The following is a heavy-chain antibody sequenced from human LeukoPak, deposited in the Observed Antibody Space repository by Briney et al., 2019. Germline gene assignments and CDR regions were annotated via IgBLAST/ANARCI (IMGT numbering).Heavy chain of an antibody. D-gene: IGHD4-17*01. CDR1: GGSISNYY. V-gene: IGHV4-4*07. CDR3: ARVHGTTWTYGDLHQRFDP. Sequence: SETLSLTCNVSGGSISNYYWSWIRQPAGKGLEWIGRIYTSGNTNYNPPLKGRVTMSVDTAKNQFSLKLSSVTAADTAMYYCARVHGTTWTYGDLHQRFDPWGQGTLVTVSS. J-gene: IGHJ5*02. CDR2: IYTSGNT.